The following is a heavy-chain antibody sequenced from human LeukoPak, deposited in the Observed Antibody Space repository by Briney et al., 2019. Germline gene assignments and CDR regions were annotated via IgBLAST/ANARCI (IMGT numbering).Heavy chain of an antibody. J-gene: IGHJ4*02. CDR2: IKQDGSEK. V-gene: IGHV3-7*03. D-gene: IGHD2-2*01. CDR1: GFTFSSYW. CDR3: AKGERGYCSDTSCYHFDY. Sequence: GSLRLSCAASGFTFSSYWMSWVRQAPGKGLEWVANIKQDGSEKYYVDSVKGRFTISRDNAKNSLYLQMNSLRAEDTAIYYCAKGERGYCSDTSCYHFDYWGQGTLVTVSS.